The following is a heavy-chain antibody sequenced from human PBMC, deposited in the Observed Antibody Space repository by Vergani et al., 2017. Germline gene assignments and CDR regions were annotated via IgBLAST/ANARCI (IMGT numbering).Heavy chain of an antibody. Sequence: QVQLQESGPGLVKPSQTLSLTCTVSGGSISSGSYYMSWIRQAPGKGLEWVSYISSSSSYTNYADSVKGRFTISRDNAKNSLYLQMNSLRAEDTAVYYCARGSAGWLQFPFDYWGQGTLVTVSS. V-gene: IGHV3-11*06. J-gene: IGHJ4*02. CDR3: ARGSAGWLQFPFDY. CDR2: ISSSSSYT. CDR1: GGSISSGSYY. D-gene: IGHD5-24*01.